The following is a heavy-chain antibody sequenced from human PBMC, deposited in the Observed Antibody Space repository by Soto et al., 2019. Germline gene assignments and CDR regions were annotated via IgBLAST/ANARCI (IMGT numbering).Heavy chain of an antibody. CDR3: ARAASKCSNSPTYYYYGMDV. Sequence: PGGSLRLSCAASGFTFSSYGMHWVRQAPGKGLEWVAVIWYDGSNKYYADSVKGRFTISRDNSKNTLYLQMNSLRAEDTAVYYCARAASKCSNSPTYYYYGMDVWGQGTTVTVSS. D-gene: IGHD1-26*01. V-gene: IGHV3-33*01. CDR1: GFTFSSYG. CDR2: IWYDGSNK. J-gene: IGHJ6*02.